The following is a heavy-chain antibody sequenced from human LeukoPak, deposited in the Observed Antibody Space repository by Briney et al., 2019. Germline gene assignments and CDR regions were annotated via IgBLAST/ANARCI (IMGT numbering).Heavy chain of an antibody. J-gene: IGHJ6*02. CDR2: IYYSGST. CDR3: ARQGYAEGDV. D-gene: IGHD5-18*01. CDR1: GGSISSSSYY. Sequence: PSETLSLTCTVSGGSISSSSYYWGWIRQPPGKGLEWIGYIYYSGSTNYNPSLKSRVTISVDTSKNQFSLKLSSVTAADTAVYYCARQGYAEGDVWGQGTTVAVSS. V-gene: IGHV4-61*05.